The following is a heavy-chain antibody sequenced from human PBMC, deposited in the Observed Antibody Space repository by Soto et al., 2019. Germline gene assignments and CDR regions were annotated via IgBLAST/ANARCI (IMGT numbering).Heavy chain of an antibody. V-gene: IGHV4-4*07. CDR1: GGSISSYY. CDR2: IYTSGST. J-gene: IGHJ4*02. D-gene: IGHD3-10*01. CDR3: ARDPYYYGSGSYIV. Sequence: LSLTCTVSGGSISSYYWSWIRQPAGKGLEWIGRIYTSGSTNYNPSLKSRVTMSVDTSKNQFSLKLSSVTAADTAVYYCARDPYYYGSGSYIVWGQGTLVTVSS.